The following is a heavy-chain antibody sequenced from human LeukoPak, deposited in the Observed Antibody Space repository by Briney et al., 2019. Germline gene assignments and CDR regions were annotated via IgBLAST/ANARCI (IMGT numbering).Heavy chain of an antibody. Sequence: ASVKASCKASGYTFTSYDINWVRQATGQGLEWMGWMNPNSGNTGYAQKFQGRVTMTRNTSISTAYMELSSLRSEDTAVYYCARGNWNYEGMDVWGQGTTVTVSS. D-gene: IGHD1-1*01. J-gene: IGHJ6*02. CDR2: MNPNSGNT. V-gene: IGHV1-8*01. CDR3: ARGNWNYEGMDV. CDR1: GYTFTSYD.